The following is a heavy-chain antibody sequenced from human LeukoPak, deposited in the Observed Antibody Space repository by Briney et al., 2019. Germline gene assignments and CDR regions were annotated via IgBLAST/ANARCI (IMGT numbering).Heavy chain of an antibody. V-gene: IGHV1-69*04. CDR1: GGTFSSYT. CDR2: IIPILGLA. Sequence: ASVKVSCKASGGTFSSYTISWVRQAPGQGLEWMGRIIPILGLANYAQKFPGRLTITADKSTSTAYMELSSLRSGDTAVYYCARDNDGDYAFDIWGQGTMVTVSS. D-gene: IGHD4-17*01. J-gene: IGHJ3*02. CDR3: ARDNDGDYAFDI.